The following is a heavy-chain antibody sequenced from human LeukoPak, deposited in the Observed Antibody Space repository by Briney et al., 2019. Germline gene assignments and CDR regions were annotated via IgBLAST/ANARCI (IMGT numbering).Heavy chain of an antibody. CDR3: AKDPVREWPVHYFDY. CDR1: GFTFSSYG. CDR2: ISYDGSNK. V-gene: IGHV3-30*18. D-gene: IGHD6-19*01. Sequence: GGSLRLSCAASGFTFSSYGMHWVRQAPGKGLEWVAVISYDGSNKYYADSVKGRFTISRDNSKNTLYLQMNSLRAEDTAVYYCAKDPVREWPVHYFDYWGQGTLVTVSS. J-gene: IGHJ4*02.